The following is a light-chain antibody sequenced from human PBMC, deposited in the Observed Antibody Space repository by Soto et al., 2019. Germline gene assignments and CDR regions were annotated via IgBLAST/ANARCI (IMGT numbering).Light chain of an antibody. V-gene: IGKV1-39*01. CDR2: AAS. CDR3: QQSYSTPD. J-gene: IGKJ5*01. CDR1: QSISSY. Sequence: DIQMTQSPSSLSASVGDRVTITCRASQSISSYLNWYQQKQGKAPKLLIYAASSLQSGVPSRFSGSGSGTDFTLTISSLQPEDFATYYCQQSYSTPDFGQGTRLEIK.